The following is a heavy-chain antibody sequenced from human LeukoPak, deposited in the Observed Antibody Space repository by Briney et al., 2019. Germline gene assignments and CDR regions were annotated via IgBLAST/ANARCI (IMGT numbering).Heavy chain of an antibody. D-gene: IGHD3-10*02. J-gene: IGHJ4*02. CDR2: TSWNSGSI. V-gene: IGHV3-9*01. Sequence: GRSLRLSCAASGFTFDDYAMPWVRQAPGKGLEWVSGTSWNSGSIGYADSVKGRFTISRDNAKNSLYLQMNSLRAEDTALYYCAKGSVRGAFFDYWGQGTLVTVSS. CDR1: GFTFDDYA. CDR3: AKGSVRGAFFDY.